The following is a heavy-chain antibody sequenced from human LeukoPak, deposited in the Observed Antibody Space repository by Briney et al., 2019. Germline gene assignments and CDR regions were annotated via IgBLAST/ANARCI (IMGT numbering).Heavy chain of an antibody. Sequence: ASVKVSCKVSGYTLTELSMHWVRQAPGKGLEWMGGFDPEDGETIYAQKFQGRVTMTEDTSTDTAYMELSSLRSEDTAVYYCATDSSFSTGKRRYYYYYYMDVWGKGTTVTVSS. V-gene: IGHV1-24*01. D-gene: IGHD3-10*01. CDR2: FDPEDGET. CDR3: ATDSSFSTGKRRYYYYYYMDV. CDR1: GYTLTELS. J-gene: IGHJ6*03.